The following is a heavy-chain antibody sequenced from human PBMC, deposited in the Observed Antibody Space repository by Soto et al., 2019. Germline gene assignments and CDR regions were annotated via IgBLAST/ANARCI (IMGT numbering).Heavy chain of an antibody. CDR1: GGSISSYY. J-gene: IGHJ4*02. D-gene: IGHD5-18*01. V-gene: IGHV4-59*08. CDR3: ARLRGYSYGSGQYYFDN. Sequence: SETLSLTCTVSGGSISSYYWSWIRQPPGKGLEWIGYIYYSGSTNYNPSLKSRVTISVDTSKNQFSLKLSSVTAADTAVYYCARLRGYSYGSGQYYFDNWGQGTLVTVSS. CDR2: IYYSGST.